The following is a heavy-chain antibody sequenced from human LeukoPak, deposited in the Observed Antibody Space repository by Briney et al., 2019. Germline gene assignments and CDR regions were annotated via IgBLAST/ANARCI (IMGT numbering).Heavy chain of an antibody. CDR2: IYYSGST. Sequence: SETLSLTCTVSGGSISSSSYYWGWIRQPPGKGLEWIGSIYYSGSTYYNPSLKSRVTISVDTSKNQFSLKLSSVTAADTAVYYRARHPDLWSGYYSFDYWGQGTLVTVSS. J-gene: IGHJ4*02. D-gene: IGHD3-3*01. CDR3: ARHPDLWSGYYSFDY. CDR1: GGSISSSSYY. V-gene: IGHV4-39*01.